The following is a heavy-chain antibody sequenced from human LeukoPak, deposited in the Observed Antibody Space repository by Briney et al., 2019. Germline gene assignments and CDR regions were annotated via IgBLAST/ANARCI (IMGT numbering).Heavy chain of an antibody. CDR2: ISAYNGNT. CDR3: ARGPFKEYQLLWDYYYYGMDV. CDR1: GGTFSSYA. Sequence: GASVKVSCKASGGTFSSYAISWVRQAPGQGLEWMGWISAYNGNTNYAQKLQGRVTMTTDTSTSTAYMELRSLRSDDTAVYYCARGPFKEYQLLWDYYYYGMDVWGQGTTVTVSS. D-gene: IGHD2-2*01. J-gene: IGHJ6*02. V-gene: IGHV1-18*01.